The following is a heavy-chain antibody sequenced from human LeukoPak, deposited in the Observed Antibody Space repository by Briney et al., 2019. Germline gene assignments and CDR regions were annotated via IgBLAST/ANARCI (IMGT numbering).Heavy chain of an antibody. CDR2: IKKDGSEK. J-gene: IGHJ4*02. CDR3: ARLMVYAIPDFDY. D-gene: IGHD2-8*01. Sequence: GGSLRLSCAASGFTFSSYWMSWVRQAPGKGLEWVANIKKDGSEKYYVDSVKGRFTISRDNAKNSLYLQMNSLRAEDTAVYYCARLMVYAIPDFDYWGQGTLVTVSS. V-gene: IGHV3-7*03. CDR1: GFTFSSYW.